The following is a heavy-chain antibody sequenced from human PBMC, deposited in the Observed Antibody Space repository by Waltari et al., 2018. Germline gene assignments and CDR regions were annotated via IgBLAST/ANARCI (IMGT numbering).Heavy chain of an antibody. CDR3: ASAPSGSYGHN. J-gene: IGHJ4*02. CDR1: GGFITTTYY. V-gene: IGHV4-39*07. Sequence: QLQLQESGPGLVKPSETLSLTCTVSGGFITTTYYWGWIRQPPGKGLEWIGSIDHTGSTYYNPSLKSRVTISVDPSHTSENQFSLKLTSVTAADTAVYYCASAPSGSYGHNWGQGALVTVSS. D-gene: IGHD1-26*01. CDR2: IDHTGST.